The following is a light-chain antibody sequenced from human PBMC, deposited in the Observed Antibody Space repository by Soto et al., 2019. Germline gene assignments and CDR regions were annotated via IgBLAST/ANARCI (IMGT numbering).Light chain of an antibody. Sequence: EIVLTQSPGTLSLSPGQRATLSCRASQRLSASDIAWYQHRPGQAPMFLLYGVSSRATGIPDRFSGSGSGTDFTLTISRLEPEDFAVYHCQHYGSSPRITFGQGTRLEI. CDR2: GVS. CDR1: QRLSASD. J-gene: IGKJ5*01. V-gene: IGKV3-20*01. CDR3: QHYGSSPRIT.